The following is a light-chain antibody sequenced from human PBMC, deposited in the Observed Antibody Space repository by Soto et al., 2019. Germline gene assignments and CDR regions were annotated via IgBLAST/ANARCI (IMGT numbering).Light chain of an antibody. Sequence: EIVLTQSPGTLSLSPGERATLSCRASQSVSSNYLAWYQQKPGQAPRLLLYGASNRVTGIPDRFSGSGSGTDFTLTISRLEPEDFAVYSCQQYGSSPYTFGQGTRLEIK. V-gene: IGKV3-20*01. J-gene: IGKJ2*01. CDR3: QQYGSSPYT. CDR1: QSVSSNY. CDR2: GAS.